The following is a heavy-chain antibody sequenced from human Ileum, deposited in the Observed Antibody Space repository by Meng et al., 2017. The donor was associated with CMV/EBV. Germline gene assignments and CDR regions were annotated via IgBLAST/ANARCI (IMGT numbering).Heavy chain of an antibody. J-gene: IGHJ4*02. V-gene: IGHV4-4*07. Sequence: QGPAPGRVKPSETLSLTCSVSGDSISSFYWSWVRQPAGKGLEYIGRINTSGDNKYNPSLKSRLTTSTDTSKNQFSLRLSSVTAADTAVYYCVCSEIGHHSVFDYWGQGILVTVSS. CDR3: VCSEIGHHSVFDY. CDR1: GDSISSFY. CDR2: INTSGDN. D-gene: IGHD2-15*01.